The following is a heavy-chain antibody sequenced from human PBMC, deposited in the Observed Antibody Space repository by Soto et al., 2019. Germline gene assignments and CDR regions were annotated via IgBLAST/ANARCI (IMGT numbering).Heavy chain of an antibody. CDR1: GFTFDDYA. CDR3: ARLRGYCSGGSCFPPAY. CDR2: ISWNSGSI. D-gene: IGHD2-15*01. Sequence: GGSLRLSCAASGFTFDDYAMHWVRQAPGKGLEWVSGISWNSGSIAYADSVKGRFTISRDNAKNSLYLQMNSLRAEDTAVYFCARLRGYCSGGSCFPPAYWGQGTLVTVSS. J-gene: IGHJ4*02. V-gene: IGHV3-9*01.